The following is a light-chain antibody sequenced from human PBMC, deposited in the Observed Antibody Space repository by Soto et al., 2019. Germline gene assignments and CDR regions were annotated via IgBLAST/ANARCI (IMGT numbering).Light chain of an antibody. CDR2: AAS. CDR3: QQRYSSPQT. Sequence: DIHVTQSPSSLSASVGDTVTITCRTSQSISGKLSWYQQIPGKAPKLLIYAASSLQSGVPSRFSGSGYGTDFTLTITSLQSEDVAIYDGQQRYSSPQTFGQGTKVDIK. CDR1: QSISGK. J-gene: IGKJ1*01. V-gene: IGKV1-39*01.